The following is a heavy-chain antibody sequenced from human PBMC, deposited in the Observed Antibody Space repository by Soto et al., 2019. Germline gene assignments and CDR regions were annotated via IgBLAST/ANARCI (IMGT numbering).Heavy chain of an antibody. CDR1: GFTFTSHS. J-gene: IGHJ4*02. V-gene: IGHV3-23*01. Sequence: GSLRLSCAASGFTFTSHSMSWVRQAPGKGLEWVSLISGSGGTVYYADSVKGRFTISRDNSKNTLYVQMSSLRAEDTAVYYCAQDIGPVGPSRRCFDYWGQGIQVTVSS. D-gene: IGHD1-26*01. CDR3: AQDIGPVGPSRRCFDY. CDR2: ISGSGGTV.